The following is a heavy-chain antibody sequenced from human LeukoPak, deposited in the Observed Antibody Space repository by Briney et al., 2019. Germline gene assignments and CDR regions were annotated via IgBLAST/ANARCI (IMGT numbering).Heavy chain of an antibody. J-gene: IGHJ6*02. CDR3: ARAATRLYGMDV. D-gene: IGHD2-15*01. CDR1: GFTFSSYG. CDR2: ISNDGSKK. Sequence: GGSLRLSCAASGFTFSSYGMHWVRQAPGKGLDWVAVISNDGSKKYYADSVKGRSTISRDNSKNTLYLQMNSLRAEDTAVYYCARAATRLYGMDVWGQGTTVTVSS. V-gene: IGHV3-30*03.